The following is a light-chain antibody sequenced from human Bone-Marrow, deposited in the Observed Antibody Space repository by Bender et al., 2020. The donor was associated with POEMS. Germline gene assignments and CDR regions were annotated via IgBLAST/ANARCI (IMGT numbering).Light chain of an antibody. CDR3: GTWDSSLSAVV. CDR2: SSH. V-gene: IGLV1-44*01. CDR1: SSNIGAHA. J-gene: IGLJ2*01. Sequence: QSVLTQPPSASGTPGQRVTISCSGGSSNIGAHAVNWYQHLPGTAPKLLIYSSHRRPSEVPDRFSGSKSGTSATLGITGLQTGDEADYYCGTWDSSLSAVVFGGGTKLTVL.